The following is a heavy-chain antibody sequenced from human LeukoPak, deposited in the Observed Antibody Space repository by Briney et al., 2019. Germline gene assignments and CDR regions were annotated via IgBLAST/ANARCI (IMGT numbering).Heavy chain of an antibody. V-gene: IGHV3-30*18. CDR2: ISYDGSNK. Sequence: PGRSLRLSCAASGFTFSSYGMHWVRQAPGQGLEWVAVISYDGSNKYYADSVKGRFTISRDNSKNTLYLQMNSLRAEDTAVYYCAKDRYYYDSSLSYWGQGTLVTVSS. CDR1: GFTFSSYG. D-gene: IGHD3-22*01. J-gene: IGHJ4*02. CDR3: AKDRYYYDSSLSY.